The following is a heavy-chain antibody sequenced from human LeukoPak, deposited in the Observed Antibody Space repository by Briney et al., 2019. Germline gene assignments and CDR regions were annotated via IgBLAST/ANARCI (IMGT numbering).Heavy chain of an antibody. V-gene: IGHV4-59*01. CDR1: GGSISSDH. D-gene: IGHD2/OR15-2a*01. Sequence: PSETLSLTCTVSGGSISSDHWNWIRQPPGKGLEWIGCIYYSGSTYYNPSLKSRVTISVDMSKSQFSLRLTSVNAADTAEYYCARKNDFDIWGQGTLVTVSS. CDR3: ARKNDFDI. J-gene: IGHJ3*02. CDR2: IYYSGST.